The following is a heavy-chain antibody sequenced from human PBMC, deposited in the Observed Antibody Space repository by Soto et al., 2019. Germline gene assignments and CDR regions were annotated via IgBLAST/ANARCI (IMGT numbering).Heavy chain of an antibody. V-gene: IGHV3-21*01. CDR1: GFTFSNYN. D-gene: IGHD2-8*02. J-gene: IGHJ6*02. CDR3: ARGILGGVRIAYGMDV. Sequence: EVQLVESGGGLVKPGGSLRLSCAASGFTFSNYNMNWVRQPPGKGLEWVSSITSAGSYIYYAESLKGRVTISRDNAKNSLFLQMIGLRAGDTAWYFFARGILGGVRIAYGMDVWAKGPRSQSP. CDR2: ITSAGSYI.